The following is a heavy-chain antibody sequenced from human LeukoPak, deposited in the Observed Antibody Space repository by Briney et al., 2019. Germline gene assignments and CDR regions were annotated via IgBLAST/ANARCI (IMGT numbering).Heavy chain of an antibody. V-gene: IGHV3-74*01. D-gene: IGHD5-18*01. CDR3: ARDAVDTANAV. CDR1: GFTFTTHW. CDR2: IKSDGSTT. J-gene: IGHJ6*02. Sequence: GRSQRLSRAAAGFTFTTHWTHSVRQAPGKGLGWDSHIKSDGSTTSSADSVNGRFTISRDHAKNTLYLQMNSLRAEDTAVYYCARDAVDTANAVWGQGTTVAVSS.